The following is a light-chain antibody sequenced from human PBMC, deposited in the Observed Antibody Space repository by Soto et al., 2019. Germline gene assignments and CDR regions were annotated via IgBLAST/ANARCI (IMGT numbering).Light chain of an antibody. CDR1: QGIASY. CDR2: LAS. V-gene: IGKV1-9*01. J-gene: IGKJ4*01. Sequence: IQLTQSPSSLSASVGDRVTITCRASQGIASYLAWHQQKPGKAPKLLIYLASTLQRGVPSRFSGSGSGTDFTLTISSLQPEDFATYYCQYLNSFPLTFGGGTKVDIK. CDR3: QYLNSFPLT.